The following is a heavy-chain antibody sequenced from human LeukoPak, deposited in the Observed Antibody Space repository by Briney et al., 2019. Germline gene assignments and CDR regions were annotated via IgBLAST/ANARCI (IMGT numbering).Heavy chain of an antibody. CDR1: GFTFSSYA. Sequence: GGSLRLSRAASGFTFSSYAMHWVRQAPGKGLEYVSAISSNGGSTYYANSVKGRFTISRDNSKNTLYLQMGSLRAEDMAVYYCARDHGYCSGGSCSDYFDYWGQGTLVTVSS. J-gene: IGHJ4*02. D-gene: IGHD2-15*01. CDR3: ARDHGYCSGGSCSDYFDY. CDR2: ISSNGGST. V-gene: IGHV3-64*01.